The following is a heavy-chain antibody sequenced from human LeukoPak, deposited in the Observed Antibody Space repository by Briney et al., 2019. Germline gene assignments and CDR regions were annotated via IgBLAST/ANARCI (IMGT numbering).Heavy chain of an antibody. Sequence: ASVKVSCKASGYTFTGYYIHWVRQAPGQGLEWMGWISPNSGDTNYAQKFQGRVTVTRDTSISTAYMEVSRLRSVDTAVYYCARGVVVAAPCPGYWGQGTLVTVSS. CDR2: ISPNSGDT. CDR3: ARGVVVAAPCPGY. D-gene: IGHD2-15*01. V-gene: IGHV1-2*02. CDR1: GYTFTGYY. J-gene: IGHJ4*02.